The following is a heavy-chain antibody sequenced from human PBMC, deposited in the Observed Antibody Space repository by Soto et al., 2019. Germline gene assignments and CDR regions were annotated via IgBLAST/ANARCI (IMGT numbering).Heavy chain of an antibody. D-gene: IGHD5-12*01. CDR2: ISSSGSTI. CDR1: GFTFRSYE. Sequence: EVQLVESGGGLVQPGGSLRLSCAASGFTFRSYEMNWVRQAPGKGLEWVSYISSSGSTIHYADSVKGRFTISRDNAKSSLYLQMNSLRAEDTAVYYCARDQFSGYDLAIDYWGQGTLVTVFS. CDR3: ARDQFSGYDLAIDY. J-gene: IGHJ4*02. V-gene: IGHV3-48*03.